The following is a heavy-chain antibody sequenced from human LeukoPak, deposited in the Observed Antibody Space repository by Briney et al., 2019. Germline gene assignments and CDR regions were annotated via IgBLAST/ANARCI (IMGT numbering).Heavy chain of an antibody. CDR3: ARDKYGSGSYSWSKRLDS. Sequence: GGSLRLSCAASGFTFSSYGMHWVRQAPGKGLEWVAFIRYGSNKHYADSVKGRFTISRDNAKNSLYLQMNNLRAEDTAVYYCARDKYGSGSYSWSKRLDSWGQGTLVTVSS. CDR2: IRYGSNK. V-gene: IGHV3-30*02. CDR1: GFTFSSYG. J-gene: IGHJ4*02. D-gene: IGHD3-10*01.